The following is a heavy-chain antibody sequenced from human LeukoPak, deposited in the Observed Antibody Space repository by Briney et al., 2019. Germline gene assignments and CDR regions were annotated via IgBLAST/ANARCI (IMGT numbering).Heavy chain of an antibody. CDR2: IYHSGST. CDR1: GYSISSGYY. V-gene: IGHV4-38-2*02. CDR3: ARDLGSSSPRANWFDP. D-gene: IGHD6-6*01. J-gene: IGHJ5*02. Sequence: SETLSLTCTVSGYSISSGYYWGWIRQPPGKGLEWVGSIYHSGSTYYNPSLKSRVTISVDTSKNQFSLKLSSVTAADTAVYYCARDLGSSSPRANWFDPWGQGTLVTVSS.